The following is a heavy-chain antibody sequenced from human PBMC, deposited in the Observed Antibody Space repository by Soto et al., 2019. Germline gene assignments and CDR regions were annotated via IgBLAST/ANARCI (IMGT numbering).Heavy chain of an antibody. CDR2: IYYSGST. J-gene: IGHJ4*02. CDR3: AGGTDGKKVAY. CDR1: GGSISSGDYY. D-gene: IGHD5-12*01. V-gene: IGHV4-30-4*02. Sequence: SETLSLTCTVSGGSISSGDYYWSWIRQPPGKGLEWIGYIYYSGSTYYNPSLKSRVTISVDTSKNHFSLRLNSVTAADTAVYYCAGGTDGKKVAYWGQGALVTVSS.